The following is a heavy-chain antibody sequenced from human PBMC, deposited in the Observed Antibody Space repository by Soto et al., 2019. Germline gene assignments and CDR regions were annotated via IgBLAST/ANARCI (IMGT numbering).Heavy chain of an antibody. J-gene: IGHJ3*01. D-gene: IGHD3-10*01. V-gene: IGHV5-51*01. CDR2: MYPDDSDT. Sequence: GESLKISCKGSGYRFTNYWIGWVRQMPGKGLEWMGIMYPDDSDTRNSPSFRDQVTISVDKSISTAYLHWSSLKASDTAMYYCAAIGASGNYYTNDIFDVWGQGTMVTVSS. CDR1: GYRFTNYW. CDR3: AAIGASGNYYTNDIFDV.